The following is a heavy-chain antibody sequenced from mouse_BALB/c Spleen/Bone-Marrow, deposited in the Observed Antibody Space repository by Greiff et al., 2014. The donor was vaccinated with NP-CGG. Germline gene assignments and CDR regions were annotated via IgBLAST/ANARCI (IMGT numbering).Heavy chain of an antibody. CDR1: GYTFTNYY. J-gene: IGHJ4*01. CDR2: INPSNGGT. V-gene: IGHV1S81*02. Sequence: QVQLQQPGAELVKPGASVKLSCRASGYTFTNYYMYWVKQRPGQGLEWIGEINPSNGGTNFNEKFKSKATPTVDKSSSTAYMQLSSLTSEDSAVYYCTRLPHWGQGTSVTVSS. D-gene: IGHD5-1*01. CDR3: TRLPH.